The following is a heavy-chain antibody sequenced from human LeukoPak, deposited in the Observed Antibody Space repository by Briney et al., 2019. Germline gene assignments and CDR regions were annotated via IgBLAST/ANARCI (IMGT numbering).Heavy chain of an antibody. CDR1: GFTFSSYS. V-gene: IGHV3-21*01. Sequence: GGSLRLSCAASGFTFSSYSMNWVRQAPGKGLEWVSSISSSSSYIYYADSVKGRFTISRDNAKNSLYLQMNSLRAGDTAVYYCARDQSGNYGGSYFDYWGQGTLVTVSS. CDR3: ARDQSGNYGGSYFDY. D-gene: IGHD4-23*01. CDR2: ISSSSSYI. J-gene: IGHJ4*02.